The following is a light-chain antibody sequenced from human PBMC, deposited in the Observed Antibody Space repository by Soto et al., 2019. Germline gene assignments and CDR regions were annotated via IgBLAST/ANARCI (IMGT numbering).Light chain of an antibody. V-gene: IGKV3-20*01. CDR3: QQYGSSAS. Sequence: EIVLAQSRVTRSFSPGERATLTCKTSQSRGSNFLAWYQHKPGQAPRLLIYDTSFRATGIPDRFSGSGSGTDFTLTISRLDPEDFAVYYCQQYGSSASFGQGTKVDIK. CDR2: DTS. J-gene: IGKJ1*01. CDR1: QSRGSNF.